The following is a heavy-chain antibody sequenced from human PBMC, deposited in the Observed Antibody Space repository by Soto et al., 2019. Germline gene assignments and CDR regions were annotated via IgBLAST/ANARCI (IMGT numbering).Heavy chain of an antibody. V-gene: IGHV4-30-4*01. D-gene: IGHD5-12*01. J-gene: IGHJ4*01. Sequence: PSETLSLTCSVSGGSINSGDYYWSWIRQSPGKGLEWIGYIYYSGSTYYNPSLRSRSTISIDTSKNQFFLEVDSVTAADTAVYYCASLYTGYEAFDYWGQETLVTVSS. CDR1: GGSINSGDYY. CDR2: IYYSGST. CDR3: ASLYTGYEAFDY.